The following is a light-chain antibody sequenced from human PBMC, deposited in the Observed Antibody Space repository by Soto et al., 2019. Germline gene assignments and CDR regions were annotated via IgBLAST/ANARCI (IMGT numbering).Light chain of an antibody. V-gene: IGKV3-11*01. Sequence: IGLTQSPFTLALSPGERAVLSCRASQSVSTSLALYQHQPGQAPRLFIYDASKRAPGIPARFSGSGSGTDFTLTTSSLEPEDLAVYYCQVHGVWYSFGQGAKVEIK. J-gene: IGKJ1*01. CDR3: QVHGVWYS. CDR1: QSVSTS. CDR2: DAS.